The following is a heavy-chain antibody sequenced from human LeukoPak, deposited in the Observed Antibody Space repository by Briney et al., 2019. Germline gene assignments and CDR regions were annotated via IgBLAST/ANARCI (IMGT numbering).Heavy chain of an antibody. Sequence: GESLKISCKGSGYRFTSYWIGWVRQMPGKGLEWMGIIYPGDSDTRYSPSFQGQVTISAEKSISNAYLQWSSLKASDTAMYYCARFFGYCGGDCYGDVWGKGTTVTVSS. D-gene: IGHD2-21*02. V-gene: IGHV5-51*01. J-gene: IGHJ6*04. CDR1: GYRFTSYW. CDR2: IYPGDSDT. CDR3: ARFFGYCGGDCYGDV.